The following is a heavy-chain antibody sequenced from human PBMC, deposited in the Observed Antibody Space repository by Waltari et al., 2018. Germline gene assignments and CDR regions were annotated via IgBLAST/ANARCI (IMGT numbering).Heavy chain of an antibody. D-gene: IGHD6-19*01. CDR2: VYSSVST. Sequence: QVQLQESGPGLVKPSQTLSLTCTVSGGSISSPPSYWMWVRQPPGKGLEWIGYVYSSVSTYYNPSLMTRVDISKHTSTNQFSLKLTSVTAADTAVYYCARVTAVTGTGGMDVWGQGTTVIVSS. CDR3: ARVTAVTGTGGMDV. V-gene: IGHV4-30-4*01. J-gene: IGHJ6*02. CDR1: GGSISSPPSY.